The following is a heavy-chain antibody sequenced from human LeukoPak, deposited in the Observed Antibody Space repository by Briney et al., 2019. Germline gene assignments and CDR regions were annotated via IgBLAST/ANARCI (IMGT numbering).Heavy chain of an antibody. J-gene: IGHJ4*02. D-gene: IGHD3-10*01. CDR1: GGSISSSSYY. V-gene: IGHV4-39*01. Sequence: SETLSLTCTVSGGSISSSSYYWGWIRQPPGKGLEWIGSMYYSGSTYYNPSLKSPVTISVDTSKNHFSLQLSSVTAADTAVYYCARHQTVLLWFGESGPIDYWGQGTLVTVSS. CDR3: ARHQTVLLWFGESGPIDY. CDR2: MYYSGST.